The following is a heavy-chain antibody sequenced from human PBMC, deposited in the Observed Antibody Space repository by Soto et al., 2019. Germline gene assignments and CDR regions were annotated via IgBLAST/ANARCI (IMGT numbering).Heavy chain of an antibody. D-gene: IGHD3-3*01. CDR3: AKYDFWSGYTPDV. V-gene: IGHV3-30*18. CDR1: GFTFSSYG. Sequence: LRLSCAASGFTFSSYGMHWVRQAPGKGLEWVAVISYDGSNKYYADSVKGRFTISRDNSKNTLYLQMNSLRAEDTAVYYCAKYDFWSGYTPDVWGKGTTVTVSS. CDR2: ISYDGSNK. J-gene: IGHJ6*04.